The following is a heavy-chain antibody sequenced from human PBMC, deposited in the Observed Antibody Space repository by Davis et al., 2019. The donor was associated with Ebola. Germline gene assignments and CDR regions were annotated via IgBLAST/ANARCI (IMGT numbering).Heavy chain of an antibody. D-gene: IGHD2-15*01. V-gene: IGHV3-21*01. J-gene: IGHJ5*02. Sequence: GESLKISCAASGFTFSTYSMSWVRQAPGKGLEWVSSISSDSDYIYYADSAKGRFTISRDNAKNSLFLQMNSLRAEDTAVYYCARTVVVVAATPNWFDPWGQGTLVTVSS. CDR2: ISSDSDYI. CDR1: GFTFSTYS. CDR3: ARTVVVVAATPNWFDP.